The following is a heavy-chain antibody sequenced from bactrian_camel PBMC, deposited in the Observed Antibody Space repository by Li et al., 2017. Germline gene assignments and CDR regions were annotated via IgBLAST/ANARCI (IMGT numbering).Heavy chain of an antibody. V-gene: IGHV3S1*01. J-gene: IGHJ6*01. CDR1: GYTYNRNC. CDR3: AAAGSSLLYFAY. CDR2: IATGSGNT. D-gene: IGHD2*01. Sequence: HVQLVESGGGSVQAGGSLRLSCAASGYTYNRNCMAWFRQAPGKESEGVARIATGSGNTYYADSVKGRFTISQDNAKNTVYLQMNSLKPEDTAMYYCAAAGSSLLYFAYWGQGTQVTVS.